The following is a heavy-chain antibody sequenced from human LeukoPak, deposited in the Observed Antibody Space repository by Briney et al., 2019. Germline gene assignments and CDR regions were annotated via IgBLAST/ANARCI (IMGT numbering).Heavy chain of an antibody. CDR3: AREAVGDAFDI. CDR2: IGSSGSTM. CDR1: GFTFSSYE. Sequence: GVSLRLSGAVSGFTFSSYEMKWVRQAPGKGLEWVSYIGSSGSTMYYADSVMGRFTISRDNAKNSLFLQMNSLRAEDTAVYYCAREAVGDAFDIWGQGTMVTVSS. V-gene: IGHV3-48*03. D-gene: IGHD6-19*01. J-gene: IGHJ3*02.